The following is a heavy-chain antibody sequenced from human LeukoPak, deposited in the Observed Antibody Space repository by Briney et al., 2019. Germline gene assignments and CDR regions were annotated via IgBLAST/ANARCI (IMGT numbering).Heavy chain of an antibody. V-gene: IGHV1-2*02. CDR3: ATLQDWLLGGATTYFDY. Sequence: ASVKVSCKASGYTFTGYYMHWVRQAPGQGREWMGWINPNSGGTNYAQKFQGRVTITRDTSISTAYMELSRLRSDDTAVYYCATLQDWLLGGATTYFDYWGQGTLVTVSS. J-gene: IGHJ4*02. CDR2: INPNSGGT. D-gene: IGHD1-26*01. CDR1: GYTFTGYY.